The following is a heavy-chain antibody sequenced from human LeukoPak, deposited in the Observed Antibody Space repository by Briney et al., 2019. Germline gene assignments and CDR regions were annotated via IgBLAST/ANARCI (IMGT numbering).Heavy chain of an antibody. CDR2: INHSGST. CDR1: GGSISSSSYY. Sequence: SETLSLTCTVSGGSISSSSYYWSWIRQPPGKGLEWIGEINHSGSTNYNPSLKSRVTISVDTSKNQFSLKLSSVTAADTAVYYCARATGYYYYMDVWGKGTTVTVSS. J-gene: IGHJ6*03. V-gene: IGHV4-39*07. CDR3: ARATGYYYYMDV.